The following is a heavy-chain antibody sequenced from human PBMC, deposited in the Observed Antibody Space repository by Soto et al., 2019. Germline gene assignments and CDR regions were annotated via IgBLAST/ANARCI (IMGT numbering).Heavy chain of an antibody. V-gene: IGHV4-39*01. J-gene: IGHJ5*02. CDR1: GGSISSSSYY. CDR3: ARSEDPDSSSWYGT. D-gene: IGHD6-13*01. Sequence: LETLSLTCTVSGGSISSSSYYWGWIRQPPGKGLEWIGSIYYSGSTYYNPSLKSRVTISVDTSKNQFSLKLSSVTAADTAVYYCARSEDPDSSSWYGTWGQGTLVTVSS. CDR2: IYYSGST.